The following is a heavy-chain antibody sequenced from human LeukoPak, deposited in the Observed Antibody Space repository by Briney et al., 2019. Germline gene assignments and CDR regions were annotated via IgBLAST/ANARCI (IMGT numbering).Heavy chain of an antibody. CDR2: ISWDGNIE. CDR1: GFTFDDYA. V-gene: IGHV3-30-3*01. Sequence: GGSLRLSCAASGFTFDDYAMHWVRQAPGKGLEWVAFISWDGNIEHYADSVKGRFTISRDNPKNTLYLHLDNLRADDTAMYYCARNPERKYWFDPWGQGSLVTVSS. J-gene: IGHJ5*02. CDR3: ARNPERKYWFDP.